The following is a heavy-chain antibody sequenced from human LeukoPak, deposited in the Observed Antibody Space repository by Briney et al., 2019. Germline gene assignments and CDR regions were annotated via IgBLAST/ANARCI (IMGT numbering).Heavy chain of an antibody. J-gene: IGHJ4*02. CDR1: GGTFSSYA. Sequence: SVKVSCKASGGTFSSYAISWVRQAPGQGLEWMGGIIPIFGTANYAQKFQGRVTITADESTSTAYMELSSLRSEDTAVYYCAKSDHGFWAGYKKWGQGTLVTVSS. D-gene: IGHD3/OR15-3a*01. V-gene: IGHV1-69*13. CDR2: IIPIFGTA. CDR3: AKSDHGFWAGYKK.